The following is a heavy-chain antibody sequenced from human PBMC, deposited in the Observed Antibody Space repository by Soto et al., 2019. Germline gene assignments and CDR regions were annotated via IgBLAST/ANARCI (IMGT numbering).Heavy chain of an antibody. CDR3: AGFCRSTSCYTDY. CDR1: GGSISSTNW. Sequence: SETLSLTCAVSGGSISSTNWWSWVRQPPGKGLEWIGEIYHSGSTNYNASLKRRVAISIDKSKSQFSLNLSSVTAADTAVYYCAGFCRSTSCYTDYWGQGTLVTVSS. V-gene: IGHV4-4*02. J-gene: IGHJ4*02. D-gene: IGHD2-2*02. CDR2: IYHSGST.